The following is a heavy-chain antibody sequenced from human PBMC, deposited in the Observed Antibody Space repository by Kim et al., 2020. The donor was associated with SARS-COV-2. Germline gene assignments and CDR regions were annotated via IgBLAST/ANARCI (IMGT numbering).Heavy chain of an antibody. Sequence: ADPVKGRFTISRDESRVTLCLQMSSRRAEDTAVYYCVKDADSGYYPWDIWGQGTMVTVSS. D-gene: IGHD3-22*01. J-gene: IGHJ3*02. V-gene: IGHV3-23*01. CDR3: VKDADSGYYPWDI.